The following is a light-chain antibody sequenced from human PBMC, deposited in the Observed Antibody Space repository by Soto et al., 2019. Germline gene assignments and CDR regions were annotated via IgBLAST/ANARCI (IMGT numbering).Light chain of an antibody. CDR2: AVS. J-gene: IGLJ1*01. CDR1: SSDIGSYNH. Sequence: QSALTHPASVSGSPGQSITISCSGTSSDIGSYNHVAWFQQFPGKSPKLMIYAVSARPPADSDRFSGSKSGITASLTISGLQTEDEADYYCISYTGRQAYLFGTWTKVTVL. CDR3: ISYTGRQAYL. V-gene: IGLV2-14*03.